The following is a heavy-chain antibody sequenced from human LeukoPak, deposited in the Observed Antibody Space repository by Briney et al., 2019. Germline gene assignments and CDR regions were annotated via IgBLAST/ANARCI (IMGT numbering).Heavy chain of an antibody. V-gene: IGHV4-39*07. CDR3: ARDIHAVGARVISLVFDI. CDR2: IYYSGST. Sequence: SETLSLTCTVSGGSVSRDSYYWDWIRQPPGKGLEWIGSIYYSGSTYYNPSLKSRVTISVDSSKNQFSLKLSSVTAADTAVYYCARDIHAVGARVISLVFDIWGQGTMVTVSS. CDR1: GGSVSRDSYY. D-gene: IGHD1-26*01. J-gene: IGHJ3*02.